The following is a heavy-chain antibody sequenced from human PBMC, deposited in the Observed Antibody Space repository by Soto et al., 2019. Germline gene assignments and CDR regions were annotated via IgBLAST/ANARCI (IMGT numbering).Heavy chain of an antibody. V-gene: IGHV3-23*01. CDR3: AKGRLYSSAYYLPYYFDY. CDR1: GFTFSTYV. Sequence: EVQLLESGGGLVQPGGSLRLSCVASGFTFSTYVMTWVRQAPGKGLEWVSSISGSGGTTYYADSVKGRFTVSRDNSKNTLYLQMNSLRAEDTAVYSCAKGRLYSSAYYLPYYFDYWGQGTLVTVSS. CDR2: ISGSGGTT. J-gene: IGHJ4*02. D-gene: IGHD3-22*01.